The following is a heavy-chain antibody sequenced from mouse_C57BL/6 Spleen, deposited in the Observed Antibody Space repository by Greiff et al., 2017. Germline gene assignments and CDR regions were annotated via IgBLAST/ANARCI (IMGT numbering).Heavy chain of an antibody. D-gene: IGHD1-1*01. J-gene: IGHJ2*01. Sequence: EVQLQQSGPELVKPGASVKLSCKASGYTFTDYYMNWVKQSHGKSLEWIGDINPNNGGTSYNQKFKGKATLTVDKSSSTAYMELRSLTSEDSAVYYCAKNYGSSYDFDYWGQGTTLTVSS. CDR1: GYTFTDYY. CDR2: INPNNGGT. CDR3: AKNYGSSYDFDY. V-gene: IGHV1-26*01.